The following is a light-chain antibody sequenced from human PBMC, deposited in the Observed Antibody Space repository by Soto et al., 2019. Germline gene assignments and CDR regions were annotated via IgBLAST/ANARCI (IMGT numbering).Light chain of an antibody. CDR3: QQYTRFPWT. J-gene: IGKJ1*01. Sequence: DIQMTQSPSILSASVGDRVTITCRASQTISRWLAWYQQKPGKAPKFLIYDASILESGVPSRFSGSGAGTEFTTTTSSTQPDDYATGYNQQYTRFPWTFGQGPKM. V-gene: IGKV1-5*01. CDR1: QTISRW. CDR2: DAS.